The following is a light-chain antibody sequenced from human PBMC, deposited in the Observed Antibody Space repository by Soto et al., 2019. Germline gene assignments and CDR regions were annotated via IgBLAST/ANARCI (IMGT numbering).Light chain of an antibody. CDR2: SAS. Sequence: EIVVTQSPGALSLSPGDRATLSCRASQSVSSSYLAWYQQKPGQAPRLLIYSASSRATGIPDRFSGSGSGTDFTLTISRLEPQDFAVYYCQQFDSSSYTFGQETKLAIK. CDR1: QSVSSSY. CDR3: QQFDSSSYT. J-gene: IGKJ2*01. V-gene: IGKV3-20*01.